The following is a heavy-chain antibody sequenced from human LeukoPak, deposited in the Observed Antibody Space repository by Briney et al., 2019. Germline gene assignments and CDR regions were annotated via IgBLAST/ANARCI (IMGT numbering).Heavy chain of an antibody. CDR2: ISWNSNSI. CDR1: GFSFDDYA. D-gene: IGHD3-22*01. J-gene: IGHJ3*02. Sequence: GGSLRLSCAASGFSFDDYAMHWVRQAPGKGLEWVSGISWNSNSIGYADSVKGRFTISRDNAKNSLYLQMNRLRAEDTALYYCARRRWPRYCDYSGSISGAFDIWGQGTMVTVSS. CDR3: ARRRWPRYCDYSGSISGAFDI. V-gene: IGHV3-9*01.